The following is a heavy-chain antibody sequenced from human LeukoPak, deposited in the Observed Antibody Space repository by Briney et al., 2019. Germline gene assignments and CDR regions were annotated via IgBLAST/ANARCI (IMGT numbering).Heavy chain of an antibody. J-gene: IGHJ5*02. Sequence: SETLSPTCTVFSGSISSYYWSWIRQPAGKGLEWIGHIFTSGNTNYNPSLKSRVTMSVDTSKNQFSLKLSSVTAADTAVYYCARAYYGSGSYYNVAWFDPWGQGTLVTVSS. CDR3: ARAYYGSGSYYNVAWFDP. D-gene: IGHD3-10*01. CDR2: IFTSGNT. V-gene: IGHV4-4*07. CDR1: SGSISSYY.